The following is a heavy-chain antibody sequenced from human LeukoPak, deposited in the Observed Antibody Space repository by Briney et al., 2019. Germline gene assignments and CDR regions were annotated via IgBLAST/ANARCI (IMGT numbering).Heavy chain of an antibody. Sequence: PSETLSLTCAVYGGSFSGYYWSWIRQPPGKGLEWIGEINHSGSTNYNPSLKSRVTISVDTSKNQFSLKLSSVTAADTAVYYCARGVGSRSWYDSDNWFDPWGQGTLVTVSS. V-gene: IGHV4-34*01. D-gene: IGHD6-13*01. J-gene: IGHJ5*02. CDR1: GGSFSGYY. CDR3: ARGVGSRSWYDSDNWFDP. CDR2: INHSGST.